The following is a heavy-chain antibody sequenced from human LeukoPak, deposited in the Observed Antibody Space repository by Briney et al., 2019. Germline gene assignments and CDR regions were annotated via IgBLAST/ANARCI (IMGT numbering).Heavy chain of an antibody. V-gene: IGHV1-2*06. D-gene: IGHD6-19*01. CDR2: INPNSGGT. J-gene: IGHJ4*02. Sequence: ASVKVSCKASGGTFSSYAINWVRQAPGQGLEWMGRINPNSGGTNYAQKFQGRVTMTRDTSISTAYMELSRLRSDDTAVYYCARNPVAVAGTIEDYWGQGTLVTVSS. CDR1: GGTFSSYA. CDR3: ARNPVAVAGTIEDY.